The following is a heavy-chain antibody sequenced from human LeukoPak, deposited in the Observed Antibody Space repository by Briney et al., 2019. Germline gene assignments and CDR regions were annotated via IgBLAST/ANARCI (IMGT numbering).Heavy chain of an antibody. J-gene: IGHJ4*02. Sequence: GASVKLSCKASGYTFTSCDINWVRQATGQGLEWMGWMNPNSGNTGYGQSFQCRITMTRDISIGTAYMELSNLTSEDTAIYYCTRGSSGRRDNWGQGTLVTVSA. CDR1: GYTFTSCD. D-gene: IGHD6-19*01. V-gene: IGHV1-8*01. CDR2: MNPNSGNT. CDR3: TRGSSGRRDN.